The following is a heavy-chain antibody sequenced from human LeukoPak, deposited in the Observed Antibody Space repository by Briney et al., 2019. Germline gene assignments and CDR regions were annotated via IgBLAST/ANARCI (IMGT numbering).Heavy chain of an antibody. V-gene: IGHV4-34*01. Sequence: TSETLSLTCAVYGGSFSGYYWSWIRQPPGKGLEWIGEINHSGSTNYNPSLKSRVTISVDTSKNQFSLKLSSVTAADTAVYYCARGVLLWFGELLSTYNWFDPWGQGTLVTVSS. CDR1: GGSFSGYY. J-gene: IGHJ5*02. CDR3: ARGVLLWFGELLSTYNWFDP. D-gene: IGHD3-10*01. CDR2: INHSGST.